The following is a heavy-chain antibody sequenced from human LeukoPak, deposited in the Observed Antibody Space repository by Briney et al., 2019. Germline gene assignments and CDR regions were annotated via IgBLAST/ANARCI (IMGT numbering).Heavy chain of an antibody. CDR1: GFTFSSFG. CDR2: IWYDASNK. V-gene: IGHV3-33*01. Sequence: GRSLRLSCAASGFTFSSFGMHWVRQAPGKGLEWVAVIWYDASNKYYADSVKGRFTISRDNSKNTLFLQMNSLRDDDTAVYYCVRGVGVSRFNYFDPWGQGTLVIVSS. J-gene: IGHJ5*02. D-gene: IGHD6-13*01. CDR3: VRGVGVSRFNYFDP.